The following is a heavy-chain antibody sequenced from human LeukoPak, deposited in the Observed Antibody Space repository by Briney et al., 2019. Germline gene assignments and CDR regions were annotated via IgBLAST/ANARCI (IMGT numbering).Heavy chain of an antibody. Sequence: ASVKVSCKASGYTFIGYYMHWVRQAPGQGLEWMGWINPNSGGTNYAQKFQGRVTMTRDTSISTAYMELSRLRSDDTAVYYCAGAYCSSTSCPWWFDPWGQGTLVTVSS. V-gene: IGHV1-2*02. J-gene: IGHJ5*02. CDR2: INPNSGGT. CDR1: GYTFIGYY. D-gene: IGHD2-2*01. CDR3: AGAYCSSTSCPWWFDP.